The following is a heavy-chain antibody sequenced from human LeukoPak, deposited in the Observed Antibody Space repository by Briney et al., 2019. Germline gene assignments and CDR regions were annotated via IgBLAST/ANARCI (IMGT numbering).Heavy chain of an antibody. CDR2: MYYSGNT. Sequence: SETLSLTCTVSGVSVSSGGYSWNWIRQTPGKGLEWIGCMYYSGNTFYSPSLKSRVAISVDTSNNQFSLKLNSVTAADTAVYYCARASDGDFDYWGQGTLVTVSS. CDR1: GVSVSSGGYS. V-gene: IGHV4-30-4*07. J-gene: IGHJ4*02. CDR3: ARASDGDFDY. D-gene: IGHD3-3*01.